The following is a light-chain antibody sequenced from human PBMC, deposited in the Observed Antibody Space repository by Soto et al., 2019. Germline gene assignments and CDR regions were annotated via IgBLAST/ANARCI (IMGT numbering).Light chain of an antibody. CDR2: DVN. J-gene: IGLJ3*02. V-gene: IGLV2-8*01. CDR3: XSYXXSNXXXV. CDR1: SGDVGGYNY. Sequence: QSALTQPPSAXGSLGQSVTIXCXXTSGDVGGYNYVSWYQQHPGKAPKLIIYDVNKRPSGVPDRFSGSESGXXXSLTVXGXXXXDEXDXDXXSYXXSNXXXVF.